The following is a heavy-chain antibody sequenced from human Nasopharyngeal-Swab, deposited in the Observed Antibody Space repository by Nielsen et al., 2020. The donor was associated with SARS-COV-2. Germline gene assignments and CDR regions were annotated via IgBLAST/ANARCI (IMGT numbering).Heavy chain of an antibody. CDR1: GYTFTSYY. J-gene: IGHJ4*02. CDR3: ARDSVCSGGSCRAPFDY. CDR2: INPSGGST. V-gene: IGHV1-46*01. Sequence: ASVKVSCKASGYTFTSYYMHWVRRAPGQGLEWMGIINPSGGSTSYAQKFQGRVTMTRDTSTSTVYMELSSLRSEDTAVYYCARDSVCSGGSCRAPFDYWGQGTLVTVSS. D-gene: IGHD2-15*01.